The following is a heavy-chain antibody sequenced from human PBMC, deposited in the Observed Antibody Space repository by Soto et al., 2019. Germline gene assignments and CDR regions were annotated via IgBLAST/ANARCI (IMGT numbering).Heavy chain of an antibody. CDR2: ISYDGSNK. CDR3: VKDGSSGWPYYYGLDV. Sequence: QVQLVASGGGVVQPGRSLRLSCAASGFTFSSYGMHWVRQAPGKGLEWVAVISYDGSNKYYAYSVKGRFTIARDNSKNTLYLQMSSLRAEDTAVYYCVKDGSSGWPYYYGLDVWGQGTSVTVSS. V-gene: IGHV3-30*18. J-gene: IGHJ6*02. CDR1: GFTFSSYG. D-gene: IGHD6-19*01.